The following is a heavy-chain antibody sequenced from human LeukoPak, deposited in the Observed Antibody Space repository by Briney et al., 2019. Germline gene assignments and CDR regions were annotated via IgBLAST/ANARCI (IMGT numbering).Heavy chain of an antibody. CDR1: GGSISSGGYY. J-gene: IGHJ4*02. D-gene: IGHD3-10*01. Sequence: SETLSLTCTVSGGSISSGGYYWSWIRQHPGKGLEWIGYIYYSGSTYYNPSLKSRVTISVDTSKNQFSLKLSSVTAADTAVYYCARPSYGSGSYYFDYWGQGTLVTVSS. V-gene: IGHV4-31*03. CDR2: IYYSGST. CDR3: ARPSYGSGSYYFDY.